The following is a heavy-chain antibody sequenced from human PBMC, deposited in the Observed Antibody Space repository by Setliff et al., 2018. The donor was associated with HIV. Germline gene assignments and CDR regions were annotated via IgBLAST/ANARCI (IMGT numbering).Heavy chain of an antibody. CDR1: GGSISTNRDH. J-gene: IGHJ4*02. V-gene: IGHV4-39*07. CDR2: ISYSGNT. CDR3: ASGDNFWSGSYY. D-gene: IGHD3-3*01. Sequence: SETLSLTCNVSGGSISTNRDHWGWIRQPPGKGLEWIGSISYSGNTYYHPSLESRAAISRDTSMNQFSLKLSSVTAADTAVYYCASGDNFWSGSYYWGQGTLVTVSS.